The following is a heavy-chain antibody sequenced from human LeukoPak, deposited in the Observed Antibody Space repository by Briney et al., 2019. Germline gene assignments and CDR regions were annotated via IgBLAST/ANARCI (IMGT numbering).Heavy chain of an antibody. Sequence: SQTRSLTCTVSGGSISSGDYFWNWIRQHPGKGLEWIGYIYYSGSTYYKPSLKSRITISVDTSKNQFSLKLSSVTAADTAVYYCARSATHLLTEFDYWGQGTLVTVSS. CDR1: GGSISSGDYF. V-gene: IGHV4-31*03. J-gene: IGHJ4*02. CDR3: ARSATHLLTEFDY. CDR2: IYYSGST. D-gene: IGHD3-9*01.